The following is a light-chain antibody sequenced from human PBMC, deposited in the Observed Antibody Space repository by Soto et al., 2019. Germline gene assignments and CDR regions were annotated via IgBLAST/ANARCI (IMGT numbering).Light chain of an antibody. J-gene: IGKJ1*01. CDR2: DAS. V-gene: IGKV3-11*01. CDR1: QSVSSY. Sequence: IVLTQSASTLSLSPGERATLSCRASQSVSSYLAWYQQKPGQAPRLLIYDASNRATGIPARFSGSGSGTDFTLTISRLEPEDFAVYYCQQYGSSGTFGQGTKAAIK. CDR3: QQYGSSGT.